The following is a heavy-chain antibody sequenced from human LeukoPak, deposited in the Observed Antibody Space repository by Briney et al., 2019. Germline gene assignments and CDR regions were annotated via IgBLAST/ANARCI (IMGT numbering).Heavy chain of an antibody. D-gene: IGHD6-13*01. V-gene: IGHV4-59*01. Sequence: SETLSLTCTVSGGSISSYYWSWIRQPPGKGLEWIGYIYYSGSTNYNPSLKSRVTISVDTSKNQFSLRLSSVTAADTAVYYCARTPILAAAGTFDYWGQGTLVTVSS. CDR2: IYYSGST. CDR3: ARTPILAAAGTFDY. J-gene: IGHJ4*02. CDR1: GGSISSYY.